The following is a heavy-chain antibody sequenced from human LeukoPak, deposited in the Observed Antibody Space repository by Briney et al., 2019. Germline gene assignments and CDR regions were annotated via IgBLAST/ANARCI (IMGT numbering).Heavy chain of an antibody. CDR2: IDQSGTT. V-gene: IGHV4-34*01. J-gene: IGHJ6*03. CDR3: GRAKKNPWYRYYYYIGV. Sequence: KPSETLSLTCAVYGGSFSGYYWSWIRQPPGKGLEWIGEIDQSGTTYYNPSLKSRVAISIDTSKNQFSLKLSSVTAADTAVYYCGRAKKNPWYRYYYYIGVWGKGPTV. CDR1: GGSFSGYY. D-gene: IGHD6-13*01.